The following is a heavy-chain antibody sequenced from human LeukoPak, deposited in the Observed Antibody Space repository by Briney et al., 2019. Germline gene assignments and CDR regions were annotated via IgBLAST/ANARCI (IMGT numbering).Heavy chain of an antibody. CDR1: GGSISSYY. Sequence: SETLSLTCTVSGGSISSYYGSWIRQPPEKGLEWIGYIYYSGSTNYNPSLKSRVTISVDTSKNQFSLKLSSVTAADTVVYYCARLSRGAAAGYDYWGQGTLVTVSS. V-gene: IGHV4-59*08. CDR3: ARLSRGAAAGYDY. CDR2: IYYSGST. D-gene: IGHD6-13*01. J-gene: IGHJ4*02.